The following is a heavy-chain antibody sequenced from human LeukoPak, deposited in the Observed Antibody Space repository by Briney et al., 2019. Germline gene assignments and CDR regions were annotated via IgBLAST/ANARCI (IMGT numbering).Heavy chain of an antibody. D-gene: IGHD6-13*01. V-gene: IGHV1-18*04. CDR3: AREELVPYYYGMDV. Sequence: ASVKVSCKASGYTFTDYYMHWVRQAPGQGLEWMGWISAYNGNTNYAQKLQGRVTMTTDTSTSTAYMELRSLRSDDTAVYYCAREELVPYYYGMDVWGQGTTVTVSS. J-gene: IGHJ6*02. CDR2: ISAYNGNT. CDR1: GYTFTDYY.